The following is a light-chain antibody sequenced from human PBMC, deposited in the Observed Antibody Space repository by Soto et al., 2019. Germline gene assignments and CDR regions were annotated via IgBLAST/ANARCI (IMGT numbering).Light chain of an antibody. Sequence: TVLTQSPGTLSLSPGERATLSCRASQSVSSSYLAWYQQKPGQAPRLLIYGASSRATGIPDRFSGSGSGTDFTLTISRLEPEDFAVYYCQQYDSSPIPFGQGTRLEIK. CDR3: QQYDSSPIP. J-gene: IGKJ5*01. CDR2: GAS. V-gene: IGKV3-20*01. CDR1: QSVSSSY.